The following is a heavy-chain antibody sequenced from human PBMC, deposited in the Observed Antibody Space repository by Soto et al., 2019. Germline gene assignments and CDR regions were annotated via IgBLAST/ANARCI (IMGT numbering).Heavy chain of an antibody. CDR2: ISGSGGST. CDR3: AVEYYDFWSGYYGY. CDR1: GFTFSSYA. J-gene: IGHJ4*02. V-gene: IGHV3-23*01. Sequence: GGSLRLSCAASGFTFSSYAMSWVRQAPGKGLEWVSAISGSGGSTYYADSVKGRFTISRDNSKNTLYLQMNSLRAEDTAVYYCAVEYYDFWSGYYGYWGQGTLVTVSS. D-gene: IGHD3-3*01.